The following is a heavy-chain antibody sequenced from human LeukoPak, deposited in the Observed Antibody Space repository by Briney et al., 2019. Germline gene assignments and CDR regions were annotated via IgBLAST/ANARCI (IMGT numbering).Heavy chain of an antibody. CDR2: ISAYNGNT. Sequence: GASVKVSCKASGYTFTSYGISWVRQAPGQGLEWMGWISAYNGNTNCAQKLQGRVTMTTDTSTSTAYMELRSLRSDDTAVYYCATSAHLRYFDWSSFDYWGQGTLVTVSS. D-gene: IGHD3-9*01. CDR3: ATSAHLRYFDWSSFDY. J-gene: IGHJ4*02. V-gene: IGHV1-18*01. CDR1: GYTFTSYG.